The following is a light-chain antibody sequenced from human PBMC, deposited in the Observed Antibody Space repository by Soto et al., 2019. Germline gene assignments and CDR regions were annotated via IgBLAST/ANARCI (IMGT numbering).Light chain of an antibody. V-gene: IGLV2-14*01. Sequence: QSALAQPASVSGSPGQSITISCTGSSGDIASFNYVSWYQQYPGKAPKLLIYQVTSRASGVSHRFSGSKFGDTASLTISGLQPEDEAEYYCNSYSSSTFYVFGTGTKVTVL. CDR3: NSYSSSTFYV. J-gene: IGLJ1*01. CDR2: QVT. CDR1: SGDIASFNY.